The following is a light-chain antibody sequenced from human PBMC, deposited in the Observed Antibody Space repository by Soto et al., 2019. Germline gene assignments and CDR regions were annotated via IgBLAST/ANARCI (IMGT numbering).Light chain of an antibody. CDR2: EVS. J-gene: IGLJ1*01. CDR3: SSYTGSNLGV. CDR1: GSDVGGYNY. Sequence: QSAPTRPASVALSPGQSITISRPEAGSDVGGYNYVSWYQQHQGKAPTLMISEVSNRPSGVSNRFSGSKSGNTASLTISGLQAEDEADYYCSSYTGSNLGVFGTGTKVTVL. V-gene: IGLV2-14*01.